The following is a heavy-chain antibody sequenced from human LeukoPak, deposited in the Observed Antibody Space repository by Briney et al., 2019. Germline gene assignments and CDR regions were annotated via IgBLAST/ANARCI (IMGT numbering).Heavy chain of an antibody. CDR3: ARASELGEWFGDLLDI. D-gene: IGHD3-10*01. CDR1: GGTFSSFP. V-gene: IGHV1-69*08. J-gene: IGHJ6*02. Sequence: ASVKVSCKASGGTFSSFPISWERQAPGQGLEWLGRNIPFLDTTNYAHKFQGRVKISADKSTSTAYLEVRSLRSEDTAIYYCARASELGEWFGDLLDIWGQGTTVTVSS. CDR2: NIPFLDTT.